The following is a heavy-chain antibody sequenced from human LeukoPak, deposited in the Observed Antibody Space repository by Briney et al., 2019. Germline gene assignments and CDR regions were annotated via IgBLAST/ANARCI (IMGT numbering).Heavy chain of an antibody. J-gene: IGHJ4*02. V-gene: IGHV3-23*01. CDR2: ISGSGGST. CDR3: AKDPSQLRYFDWLLPR. CDR1: GFIFSSYA. Sequence: GGSLRLSCAASGFIFSSYAMSWVRQAPGKGLEWVSAISGSGGSTYYADSVKGRFTISRDNSKNTLYLQMNSLRAEDTAVYYCAKDPSQLRYFDWLLPRWGQGTLVTVSS. D-gene: IGHD3-9*01.